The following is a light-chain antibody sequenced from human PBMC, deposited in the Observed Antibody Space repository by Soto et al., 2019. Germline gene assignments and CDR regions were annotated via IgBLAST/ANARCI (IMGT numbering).Light chain of an antibody. CDR2: GAT. J-gene: IGKJ2*01. V-gene: IGKV3-15*01. Sequence: EIVMTQSPATLSVSTGERATLSCRASQSVSRNLAWYQQKPGQAPMLLIYGATTRATGIPARFSDSGSGTEFTLTISSLLSEDFSVYYCQQYNNWPYTCGQGTKLEIK. CDR3: QQYNNWPYT. CDR1: QSVSRN.